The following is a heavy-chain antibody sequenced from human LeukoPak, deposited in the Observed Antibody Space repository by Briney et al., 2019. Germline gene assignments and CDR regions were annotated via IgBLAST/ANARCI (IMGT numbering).Heavy chain of an antibody. CDR2: IKQDGSEK. Sequence: GGSLRLSCAASGFTFCIYWMSWVRQAPGKGLEWVANIKQDGSEKYYVDSVKGRFTISRDNAKNSLYLQMNSLRAEDTAVYYCARLCGYEQCFDHWGQGTLVTVSS. V-gene: IGHV3-7*01. CDR3: ARLCGYEQCFDH. CDR1: GFTFCIYW. D-gene: IGHD5-12*01. J-gene: IGHJ4*02.